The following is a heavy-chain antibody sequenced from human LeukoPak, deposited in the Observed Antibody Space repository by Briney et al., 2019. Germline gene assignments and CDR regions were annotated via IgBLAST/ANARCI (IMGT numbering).Heavy chain of an antibody. CDR3: ATDSSGYIDY. Sequence: GGSLRLSCAASGFTFSSYAMSWVRQAPGKGLEWVSAISGSGGSTYYAGSVKGRFTISRDNSKNTLYLQMNSLRAEDTAVYYCATDSSGYIDYWGQGTLVTVSS. J-gene: IGHJ4*02. D-gene: IGHD6-19*01. V-gene: IGHV3-23*01. CDR2: ISGSGGST. CDR1: GFTFSSYA.